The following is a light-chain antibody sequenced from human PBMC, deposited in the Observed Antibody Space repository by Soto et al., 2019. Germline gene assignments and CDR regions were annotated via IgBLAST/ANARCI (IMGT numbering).Light chain of an antibody. CDR1: SSDVGGYNY. Sequence: QSALTQPASVSGSPGQSITISCTGTSSDVGGYNYVSWYQQHPGKAPKLMIYDVSNQPSGISNRFSGSKSGNTASLTISGLQAEDEADYYCSSYTGSSTYVFGPGTKLTVL. J-gene: IGLJ1*01. V-gene: IGLV2-14*01. CDR3: SSYTGSSTYV. CDR2: DVS.